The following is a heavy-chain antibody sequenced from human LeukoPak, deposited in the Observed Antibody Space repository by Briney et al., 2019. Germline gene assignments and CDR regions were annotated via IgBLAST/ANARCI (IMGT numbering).Heavy chain of an antibody. D-gene: IGHD2-2*01. CDR2: IYTSGST. CDR1: GGSISSGSYY. J-gene: IGHJ6*03. Sequence: PSETLCLTCTVSGGSISSGSYYWSWIRQPAGKGLEGIGRIYTSGSTNYNPSLKRRVTRSVDTSKNQFSLKLSSVTAADTAVYYCARARTYCSSTSCSVDYMDVWGKGTTVTVSS. V-gene: IGHV4-61*02. CDR3: ARARTYCSSTSCSVDYMDV.